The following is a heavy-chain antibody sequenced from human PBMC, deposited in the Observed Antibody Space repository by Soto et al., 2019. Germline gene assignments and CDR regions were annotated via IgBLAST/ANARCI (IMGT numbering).Heavy chain of an antibody. Sequence: GGSLRLSCAASGFIFSSYGMHWVRQAPGKGLEWVALIWYDGSKKYYADSVKGRFTMSRDNSKNTLYLKMNRLRAEDTAVYYCATKITMVRGPVWGQGTTVTVSS. CDR3: ATKITMVRGPV. CDR1: GFIFSSYG. CDR2: IWYDGSKK. V-gene: IGHV3-33*01. D-gene: IGHD3-10*01. J-gene: IGHJ6*02.